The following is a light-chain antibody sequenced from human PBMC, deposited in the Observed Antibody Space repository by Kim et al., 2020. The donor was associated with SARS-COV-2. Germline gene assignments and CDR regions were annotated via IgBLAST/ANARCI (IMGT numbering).Light chain of an antibody. CDR3: QQRSNWPPLT. CDR2: GAS. V-gene: IGKV3-11*01. J-gene: IGKJ4*01. CDR1: QSIGSF. Sequence: SPGERATRSCRASQSIGSFLAWYQQKPGQAPRLVIYGASNRATGIPARFSGSGSGTDFTLTISSLEPEDFAVYYCQQRSNWPPLTFGGGTKVDIK.